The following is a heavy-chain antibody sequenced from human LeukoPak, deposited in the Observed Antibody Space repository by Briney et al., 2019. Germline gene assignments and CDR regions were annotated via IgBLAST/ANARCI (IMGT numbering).Heavy chain of an antibody. CDR3: ARAVTLWNGDYTGTDY. V-gene: IGHV3-48*01. D-gene: IGHD3-3*01. CDR1: GFIFSSYP. J-gene: IGHJ4*02. CDR2: ISHTGDII. Sequence: GGSLRLSCEASGFIFSSYPMNWVRQAPGKGLEWISYISHTGDIIYYADSAKARFTISRDNARNSLYLQLNSLRADDTSVYYCARAVTLWNGDYTGTDYWGQGTQVTVSS.